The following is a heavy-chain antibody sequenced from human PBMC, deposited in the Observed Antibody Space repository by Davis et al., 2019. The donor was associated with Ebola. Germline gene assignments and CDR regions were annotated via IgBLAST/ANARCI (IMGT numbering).Heavy chain of an antibody. Sequence: LRLSCTVSGGSISSGDYYWSWIRQPPGKGLEWIGYIYYSGSTYYNPSLKSRVTISVDTSKNQFSLKLSSVTAADTAVYYCARDSLRYSSSEIWGQGTMVTVSS. CDR3: ARDSLRYSSSEI. J-gene: IGHJ3*02. CDR1: GGSISSGDYY. V-gene: IGHV4-30-4*01. CDR2: IYYSGST. D-gene: IGHD6-13*01.